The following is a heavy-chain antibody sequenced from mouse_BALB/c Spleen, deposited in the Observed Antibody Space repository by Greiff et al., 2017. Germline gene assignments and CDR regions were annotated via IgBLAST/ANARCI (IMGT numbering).Heavy chain of an antibody. CDR1: GFTITDTY. J-gene: IGHJ2*01. V-gene: IGHV14-3*02. Sequence: EVQLQQSGAELVKPGASVKLSCTASGFTITDTYMHWVKQRPEQGLEWIGRIDPANGNTKYNPKFQGKATITADTSSNTAYLQLSSLTSEDTAVYDCASYCVAYWGQGTTLTVSA. CDR2: IDPANGNT. D-gene: IGHD2-10*01. CDR3: ASYCVAY.